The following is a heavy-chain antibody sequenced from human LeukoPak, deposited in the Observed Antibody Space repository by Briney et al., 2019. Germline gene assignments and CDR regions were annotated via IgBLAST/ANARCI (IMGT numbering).Heavy chain of an antibody. Sequence: PSETLSLTCAVSGGSLSGYYWSWIRQPPGKGLEWIGEVNHSGSTNYNPSLKRRVTISVDTSKNQFSLRLSSVTAADTAVYYCARGIYYFDYWGQGTLVTVSS. CDR1: GGSLSGYY. J-gene: IGHJ4*02. V-gene: IGHV4-34*01. D-gene: IGHD2-21*01. CDR2: VNHSGST. CDR3: ARGIYYFDY.